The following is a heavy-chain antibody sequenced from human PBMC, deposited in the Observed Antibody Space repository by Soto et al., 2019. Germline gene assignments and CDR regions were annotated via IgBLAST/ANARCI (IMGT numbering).Heavy chain of an antibody. V-gene: IGHV1-69*13. Sequence: LVKVSCKASGGTFSSYSISWVRQAPGQGLEWMGGIIPIFGTANYAQKFQGRVTITADESTSTAYMELSSLRSEDTAVYYCANYYGSGSYSWDSRNWFDPWGQGTPVTVSS. D-gene: IGHD3-10*01. J-gene: IGHJ5*02. CDR2: IIPIFGTA. CDR3: ANYYGSGSYSWDSRNWFDP. CDR1: GGTFSSYS.